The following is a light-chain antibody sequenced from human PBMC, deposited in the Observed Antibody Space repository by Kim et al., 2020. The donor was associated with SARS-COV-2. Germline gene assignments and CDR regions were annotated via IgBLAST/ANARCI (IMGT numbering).Light chain of an antibody. Sequence: SPGDRAPLSCRASQSVGSSLAWYQQKPGRAPRLLIYGASTRATGFPARFSGSGSGTDFTLTISSVQPEDVAVYFCLQYNNWPSWTFGRGTKVDIK. CDR1: QSVGSS. J-gene: IGKJ1*01. V-gene: IGKV3-15*01. CDR2: GAS. CDR3: LQYNNWPSWT.